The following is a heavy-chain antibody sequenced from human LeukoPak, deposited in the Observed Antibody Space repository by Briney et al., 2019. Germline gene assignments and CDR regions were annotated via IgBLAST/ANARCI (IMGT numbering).Heavy chain of an antibody. V-gene: IGHV3-21*01. J-gene: IGHJ4*02. D-gene: IGHD2-2*01. CDR3: ARGPFTSISKYFDY. CDR1: GFTFSDYG. CDR2: ISTTSSYI. Sequence: PGGSLRLSCAASGFTFSDYGMSWVRQAPGKGLEWVSSISTTSSYIYYADSMKGRFTISRGNAKNSLYLQMNSPRAEDTAVYYCARGPFTSISKYFDYWGQGTLVTVSS.